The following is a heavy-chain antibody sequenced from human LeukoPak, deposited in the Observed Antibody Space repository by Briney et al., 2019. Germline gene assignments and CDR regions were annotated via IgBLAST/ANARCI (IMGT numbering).Heavy chain of an antibody. CDR2: IYTSGST. D-gene: IGHD6-19*01. Sequence: SETLSLTCTVSGGSISSYYWSWIRQPAGKGLEWIGRIYTSGSTNYNPSLKSRVTMSVDTSKNQFSLKLSSVTAADTAVYYRASTKPGIAVAGVFPRITYFDYWGQGTLVTVSS. CDR3: ASTKPGIAVAGVFPRITYFDY. J-gene: IGHJ4*02. CDR1: GGSISSYY. V-gene: IGHV4-4*07.